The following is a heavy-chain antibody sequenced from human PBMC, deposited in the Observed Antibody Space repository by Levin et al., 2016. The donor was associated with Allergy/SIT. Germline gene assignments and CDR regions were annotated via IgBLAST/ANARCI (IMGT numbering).Heavy chain of an antibody. CDR2: INPNGGTT. D-gene: IGHD2-21*01. CDR3: ARDWSIEEVAWWSDP. J-gene: IGHJ5*02. CDR1: GYTFTSHH. Sequence: ASVKVSCKASGYTFTSHHIHWVRQAPGQGLEWMGVINPNGGTTVYAQNFQGRVTMTRDTSTSTFYMELNSLTFEDTAMYYCARDWSIEEVAWWSDPWGQGTQVTVSS. V-gene: IGHV1-46*01.